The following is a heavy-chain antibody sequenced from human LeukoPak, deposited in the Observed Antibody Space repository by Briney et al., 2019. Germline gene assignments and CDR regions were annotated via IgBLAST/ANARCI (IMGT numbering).Heavy chain of an antibody. Sequence: SETLSLTCTVSGGSISSSSYYWGWLRQPPGKGLEWIGSIYYSGSTYYNPSLKSRVTISVDTSQNQFSLKLSSVTAADTAVYYYAGLNKPYDFWSGYHQSDFDYWGQGTRVTVSS. D-gene: IGHD3-3*01. V-gene: IGHV4-39*01. CDR3: AGLNKPYDFWSGYHQSDFDY. CDR2: IYYSGST. J-gene: IGHJ4*02. CDR1: GGSISSSSYY.